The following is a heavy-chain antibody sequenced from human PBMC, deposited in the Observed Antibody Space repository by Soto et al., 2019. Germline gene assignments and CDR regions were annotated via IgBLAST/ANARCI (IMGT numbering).Heavy chain of an antibody. V-gene: IGHV1-58*02. J-gene: IGHJ6*02. CDR3: SADRPDIGVGWWV. CDR2: IVVASGQT. D-gene: IGHD2-15*01. Sequence: GASVKVSCKASGSSFISSGIQWVRQAHGQRLEWIGWIVVASGQTNYAQNFRGRVAITRDTSTATAYIELTGLTSEDTAVYFCSADRPDIGVGWWVWGQGTTVTVSS. CDR1: GSSFISSG.